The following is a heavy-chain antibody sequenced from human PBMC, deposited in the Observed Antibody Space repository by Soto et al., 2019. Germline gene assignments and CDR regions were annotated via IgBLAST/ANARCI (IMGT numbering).Heavy chain of an antibody. CDR3: AAGGGLPRDY. J-gene: IGHJ4*02. D-gene: IGHD5-12*01. V-gene: IGHV4-30-2*01. CDR2: IYHSGST. Sequence: QLQLQESGSGLVKPSQTLSLTCAVSGGSISSGGYSWSWIRQPPGKGLEWIGYIYHSGSTYYNPYLQGRVNRSGDRSKNQFSLKLSSVAAADTAVYYCAAGGGLPRDYWGQGTLVTVSS. CDR1: GGSISSGGYS.